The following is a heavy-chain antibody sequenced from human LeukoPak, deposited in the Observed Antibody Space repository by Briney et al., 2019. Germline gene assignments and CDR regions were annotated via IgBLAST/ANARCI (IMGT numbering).Heavy chain of an antibody. CDR3: ARGGGDTTQVVWGRKSWFDP. V-gene: IGHV4-34*01. CDR2: INHSGST. Sequence: SETLSLTCAVYGGSFSGYYWSWIGQPPGKGLEWIGEINHSGSTNYNPSLKSRVTISVDTSKNQFSLKLSSVTAADTAVYYCARGGGDTTQVVWGRKSWFDPWGQGTLVTVSS. D-gene: IGHD3-16*01. CDR1: GGSFSGYY. J-gene: IGHJ5*02.